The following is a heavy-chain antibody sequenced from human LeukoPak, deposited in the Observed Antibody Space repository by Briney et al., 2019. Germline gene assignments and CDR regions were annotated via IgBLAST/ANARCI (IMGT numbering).Heavy chain of an antibody. D-gene: IGHD6-6*01. J-gene: IGHJ5*02. CDR1: GFTFSRYA. CDR2: ISSGSSYI. V-gene: IGHV3-21*01. Sequence: GGSLRLSCAASGFTFSRYAMSWVRQVPGKGLEWVSSISSGSSYIYYADSVKGRFTISRDNAKNSLYLQMNSLRAEDTAVYYCARPPFEYSSSSGWFDPWGQGTLVTVSS. CDR3: ARPPFEYSSSSGWFDP.